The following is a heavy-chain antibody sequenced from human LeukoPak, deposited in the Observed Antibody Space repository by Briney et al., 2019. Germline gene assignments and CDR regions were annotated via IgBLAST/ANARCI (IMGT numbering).Heavy chain of an antibody. J-gene: IGHJ5*02. CDR2: IFPIFGTA. D-gene: IGHD3-22*01. Sequence: SVKVSCKASGGTFSSYAISWVRQAPGQGLEWMGGIFPIFGTANYAQKFQGRVTITADESTSTAYMELSSLRSEDTAVYYCARDSYYDSSGYYYLGWFDPWGQGTLVTVSS. CDR1: GGTFSSYA. CDR3: ARDSYYDSSGYYYLGWFDP. V-gene: IGHV1-69*01.